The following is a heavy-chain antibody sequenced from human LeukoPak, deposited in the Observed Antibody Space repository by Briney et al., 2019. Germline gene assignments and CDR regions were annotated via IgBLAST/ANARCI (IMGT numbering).Heavy chain of an antibody. Sequence: GGSLRLSCAASGFTFSDYYMSWIRQAPGKGLEWVSYISSSSSYTNYADSVKGRFTISRDNAKNSLYLQKNSLRAEDTAVYYCARDGRSGWNDHDYWGQGTLVIVSS. CDR3: ARDGRSGWNDHDY. J-gene: IGHJ4*02. CDR2: ISSSSSYT. CDR1: GFTFSDYY. D-gene: IGHD6-19*01. V-gene: IGHV3-11*05.